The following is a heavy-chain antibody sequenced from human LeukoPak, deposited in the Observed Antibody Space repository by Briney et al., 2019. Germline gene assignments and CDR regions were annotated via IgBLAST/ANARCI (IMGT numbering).Heavy chain of an antibody. Sequence: SETLSLTCTVSGGSISSSSYYWGWIRQPPGKGLEWIGSVYYSGSTSYNPSLKSRVTISVDTSKNQFSLKLSSVTAADTAVYFCARFMRATMAVAGTSPWGQGTLVTVSS. CDR1: GGSISSSSYY. CDR3: ARFMRATMAVAGTSP. J-gene: IGHJ4*02. V-gene: IGHV4-39*07. D-gene: IGHD6-19*01. CDR2: VYYSGST.